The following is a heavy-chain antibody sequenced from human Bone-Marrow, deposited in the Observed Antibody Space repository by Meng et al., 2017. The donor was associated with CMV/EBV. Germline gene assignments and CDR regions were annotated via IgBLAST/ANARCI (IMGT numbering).Heavy chain of an antibody. CDR1: KFSFTTYE. CDR3: ARVLYSSSSPFDY. J-gene: IGHJ4*02. CDR2: ISSSSSTI. Sequence: GESLKISCAASKFSFTTYEMNWVRQAPGKGLEWVSYISSSSSTIYYADSVKGRFTISRDNAKNSLYLQMNSLRAEDTAVYYCARVLYSSSSPFDYWGQGTLVTVSS. V-gene: IGHV3-48*03. D-gene: IGHD6-6*01.